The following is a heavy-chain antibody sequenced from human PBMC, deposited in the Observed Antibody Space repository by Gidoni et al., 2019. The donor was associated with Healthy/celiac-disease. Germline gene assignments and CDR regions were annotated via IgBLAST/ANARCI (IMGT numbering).Heavy chain of an antibody. J-gene: IGHJ3*02. Sequence: QVQLVQSGAEVKKPVSSVKVSCKASGVTFSSYAISWVRQAPGQGLEWMGGNIPIFGTANYAQKFQGRVTITADESTSTAYMELSSLRSEDTAVYYCAREWEPYDAFDIWGQGTMVTVSS. D-gene: IGHD1-26*01. CDR2: NIPIFGTA. CDR1: GVTFSSYA. V-gene: IGHV1-69*01. CDR3: AREWEPYDAFDI.